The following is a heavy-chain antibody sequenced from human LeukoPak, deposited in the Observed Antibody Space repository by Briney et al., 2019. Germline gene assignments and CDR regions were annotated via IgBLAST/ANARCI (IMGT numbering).Heavy chain of an antibody. V-gene: IGHV3-23*01. CDR1: GFTFSSYA. J-gene: IGHJ4*02. D-gene: IGHD6-6*01. CDR3: AREYSSSSGAFDY. Sequence: PGGSLRLSCAASGFTFSSYAMSWVRQAPGRGLEWVSAISGSGGSTYYADSVKGRFTISRDNSKNTLYLQMNSLRAEDTAVYYCAREYSSSSGAFDYWGQGTLVTVSS. CDR2: ISGSGGST.